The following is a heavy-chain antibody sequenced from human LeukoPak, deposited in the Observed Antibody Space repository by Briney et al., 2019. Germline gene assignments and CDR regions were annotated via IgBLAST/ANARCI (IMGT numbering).Heavy chain of an antibody. Sequence: PGGSLRLSCAASGFTFSSYAMSWVRQAPGKGLEWVSAISGSGGSTYYADSVKGRFTISRDNSENTLYLQMNSLRAEDTAVYYCAKCLLDYYDSSGPFQHWGQGTLVTVSS. V-gene: IGHV3-23*01. CDR2: ISGSGGST. D-gene: IGHD3-22*01. CDR1: GFTFSSYA. J-gene: IGHJ1*01. CDR3: AKCLLDYYDSSGPFQH.